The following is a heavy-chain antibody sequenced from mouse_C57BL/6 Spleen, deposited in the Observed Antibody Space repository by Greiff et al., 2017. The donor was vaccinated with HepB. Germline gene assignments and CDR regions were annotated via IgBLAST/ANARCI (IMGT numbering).Heavy chain of an antibody. J-gene: IGHJ4*01. CDR1: GFSLSTFGMG. V-gene: IGHV8-8*01. CDR2: IWWDDDK. Sequence: QVTLKVSGPGILQPSQTLSLTCSFSGFSLSTFGMGVGWIRQPSGKGLEWLAHIWWDDDKYYNPALKSRLTISKDTSKNQVCLKIANVDTADTATYYCARMLYGGSCGYAMDYWGQGTSVTVSS. D-gene: IGHD1-1*01. CDR3: ARMLYGGSCGYAMDY.